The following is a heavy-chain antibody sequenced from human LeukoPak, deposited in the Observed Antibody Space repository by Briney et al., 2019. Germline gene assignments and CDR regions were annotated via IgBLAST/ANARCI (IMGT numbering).Heavy chain of an antibody. D-gene: IGHD3-10*01. CDR1: GFIFSDSG. J-gene: IGHJ4*02. CDR3: AKGLSMVRGLDY. CDR2: ISWNSGSI. V-gene: IGHV3-9*01. Sequence: GGSLRFSCAASGFIFSDSGMHWVGQGPGKGLEWVSGISWNSGSIAYADSVKGRFTISRDNAKNSLYLQMDSLRAEDTALYYCAKGLSMVRGLDYWGQGTLVTVSS.